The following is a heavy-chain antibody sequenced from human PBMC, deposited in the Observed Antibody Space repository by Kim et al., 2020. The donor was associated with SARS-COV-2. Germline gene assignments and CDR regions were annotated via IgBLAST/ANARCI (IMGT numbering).Heavy chain of an antibody. CDR2: ISYDGSNK. V-gene: IGHV3-30*04. D-gene: IGHD3-10*01. Sequence: GGSLRLSCAASGFTFSSYAMHWVRQAPGKGLEWVAVISYDGSNKYYADSVKGRFTISRDNSKNTLYLQMNSLRAEDTAVYYCARDRSYYGSGSYWVNAFDIWGQGTMVTVSS. CDR3: ARDRSYYGSGSYWVNAFDI. CDR1: GFTFSSYA. J-gene: IGHJ3*02.